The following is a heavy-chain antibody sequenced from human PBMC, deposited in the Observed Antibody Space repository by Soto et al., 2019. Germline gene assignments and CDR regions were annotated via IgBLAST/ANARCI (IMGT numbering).Heavy chain of an antibody. CDR1: GFIFNEYG. D-gene: IGHD6-6*01. J-gene: IGHJ6*02. CDR3: VRGGSIAGDCSNYYYGMDV. V-gene: IGHV3-33*03. Sequence: AGGSLRLSCAASGFIFNEYGMHWVRQAPGKGLEWVAVIWYDGSNKYYADSVKGRFTFSRDNSKNTMSLQMNSLRVEDTAVYYCVRGGSIAGDCSNYYYGMDVWGQGTTVTVSS. CDR2: IWYDGSNK.